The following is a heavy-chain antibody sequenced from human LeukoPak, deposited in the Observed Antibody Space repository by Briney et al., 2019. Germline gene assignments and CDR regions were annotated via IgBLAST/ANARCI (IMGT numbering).Heavy chain of an antibody. CDR3: ARDSDIVLMVYAQYYFDY. CDR2: IYPSGGST. CDR1: GYTFTSYY. V-gene: IGHV1-46*01. J-gene: IGHJ4*02. Sequence: ASVKVSCRASGYTFTSYYMHWVRQAPGQVLEWMGIIYPSGGSTSYAQKFQGRVTMTRDTSISTAYMELSRLRSDDTAVYYCARDSDIVLMVYAQYYFDYWGQGTLVTVSS. D-gene: IGHD2-8*01.